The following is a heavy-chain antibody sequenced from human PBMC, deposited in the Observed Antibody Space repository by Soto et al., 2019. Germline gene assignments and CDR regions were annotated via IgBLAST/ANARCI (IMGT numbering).Heavy chain of an antibody. CDR1: GYTFTSYG. J-gene: IGHJ4*02. Sequence: QVQLVQSGAEVKKPGASVKVSCKASGYTFTSYGISWVRQAPGQGLEWMGWISAYNGNTNYAQKLQVRVTMTTDTSTSTAYMELRSLRSDDTAVYYCARDRYSSSWYEADHYFDCWGQGTLVTVSS. CDR3: ARDRYSSSWYEADHYFDC. CDR2: ISAYNGNT. V-gene: IGHV1-18*01. D-gene: IGHD6-13*01.